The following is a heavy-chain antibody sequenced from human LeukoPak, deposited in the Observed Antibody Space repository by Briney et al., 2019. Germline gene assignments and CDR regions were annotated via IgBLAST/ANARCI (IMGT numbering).Heavy chain of an antibody. CDR2: IYYSGST. CDR3: ARITDYYGSGSYYKEPHFDY. Sequence: SETLSLTCTVSGGSISSSSYYWSWIRQPPGKGLEWIGYIYYSGSTNYNPSLKSRVTISVDTSKNQFSLKLSSVTAADTAVYYCARITDYYGSGSYYKEPHFDYWGQGTLVTVSS. J-gene: IGHJ4*02. V-gene: IGHV4-61*01. D-gene: IGHD3-10*01. CDR1: GGSISSSSYY.